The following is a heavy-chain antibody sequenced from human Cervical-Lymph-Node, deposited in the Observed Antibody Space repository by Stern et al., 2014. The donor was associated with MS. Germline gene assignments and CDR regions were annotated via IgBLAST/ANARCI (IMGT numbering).Heavy chain of an antibody. CDR3: ATTRWDLFTWNWFDP. D-gene: IGHD1-26*01. V-gene: IGHV4-61*02. CDR2: LHDSGGT. J-gene: IGHJ5*02. CDR1: GGSISSSGYY. Sequence: VQLVESGPGLVKPSQTLSLTCTVSGGSISSSGYYWSWIRQPADKGLEWIGRLHDSGGTYYNPSLKKRVTISMDTAKNQFTLKLTSVTAADTAVYYCATTRWDLFTWNWFDPWGQGTLVTVSS.